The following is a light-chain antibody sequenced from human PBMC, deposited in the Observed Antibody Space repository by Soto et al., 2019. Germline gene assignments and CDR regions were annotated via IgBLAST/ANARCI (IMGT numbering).Light chain of an antibody. J-gene: IGKJ1*01. V-gene: IGKV3-20*01. Sequence: EIVLTQSPGTLSLSPGERATLSCRASQSVSKSLAWYQQKPGQAPRLLTYGASSSATGIPDRFSGSGSGTDFTLTISRLEPEDFAVYYCQQYGGSPRTFGQGTKVDLK. CDR2: GAS. CDR3: QQYGGSPRT. CDR1: QSVSKS.